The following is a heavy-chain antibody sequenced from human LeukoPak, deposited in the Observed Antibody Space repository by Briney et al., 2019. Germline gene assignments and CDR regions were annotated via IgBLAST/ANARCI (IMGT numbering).Heavy chain of an antibody. V-gene: IGHV3-74*01. D-gene: IGHD3-3*01. J-gene: IGHJ4*02. Sequence: GGSLRLSCAASGFTFSSYWMHWVRQAPGKGLVWVSRINSDGSSTSYADSVKGRFTISRDNAKNTLYLQMNSLRAEDTAVYYCARVLYDFWSGTDRYFDYWGQGTLVTVSS. CDR1: GFTFSSYW. CDR3: ARVLYDFWSGTDRYFDY. CDR2: INSDGSST.